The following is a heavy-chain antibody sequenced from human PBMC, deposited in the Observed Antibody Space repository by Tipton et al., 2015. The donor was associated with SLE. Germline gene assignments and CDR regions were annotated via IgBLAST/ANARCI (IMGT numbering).Heavy chain of an antibody. Sequence: TLSLTCAVYGGSFSGYYWSWIRQPPGKGLEWIGEIHHSGATYYNPSLESRVTISVDKSNNHFSLRLNSVTAADTAVYFCAKIEDIRYYLGLDVWGRGTTVTVSS. J-gene: IGHJ6*02. CDR3: AKIEDIRYYLGLDV. D-gene: IGHD2-15*01. V-gene: IGHV4-34*01. CDR2: IHHSGAT. CDR1: GGSFSGYY.